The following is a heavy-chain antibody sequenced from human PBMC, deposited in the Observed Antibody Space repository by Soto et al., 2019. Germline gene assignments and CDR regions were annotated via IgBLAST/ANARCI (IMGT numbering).Heavy chain of an antibody. J-gene: IGHJ6*02. CDR3: AKIMVPAAMPIYYYGMDV. V-gene: IGHV3-23*01. Sequence: GGSLRLSCAASGFTFSSYAMSWVRQAPGKGLEWVSAISGSGGSTYYAESVKGRFTISRDNSKNTLYLQMNSLRAEDTAVYYCAKIMVPAAMPIYYYGMDVWGQGTTVTVSS. CDR2: ISGSGGST. D-gene: IGHD2-2*01. CDR1: GFTFSSYA.